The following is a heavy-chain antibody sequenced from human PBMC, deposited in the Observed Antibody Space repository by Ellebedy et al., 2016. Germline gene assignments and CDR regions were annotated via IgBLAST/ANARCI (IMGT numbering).Heavy chain of an antibody. V-gene: IGHV3-48*04. CDR1: GFTFSSYS. CDR2: ISSSSSTI. Sequence: GESLKISXAASGFTFSSYSMNWVRQVPGKGLEWVSYISSSSSTIYYADSVKGRFTISRDNAKNSLYLQMNSLRAEDTAVYYCARGAGLGSQAWGQGTLVTVSS. J-gene: IGHJ4*02. CDR3: ARGAGLGSQA. D-gene: IGHD6-19*01.